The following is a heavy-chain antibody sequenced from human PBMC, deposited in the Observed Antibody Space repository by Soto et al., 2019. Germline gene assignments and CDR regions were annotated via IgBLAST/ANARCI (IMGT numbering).Heavy chain of an antibody. J-gene: IGHJ6*02. D-gene: IGHD2-15*01. CDR3: ARSGGGSSNGMDV. Sequence: QVQLQESGPGLVKPSETLSLTCTVSGASISSYYWSWIRQPPGKGLEWIGYIYYSGTTNHNPSLKSRGAISVDTSKNQFSLRLSSVTAADTAVYYCARSGGGSSNGMDVWGQGTTVIVSS. CDR1: GASISSYY. CDR2: IYYSGTT. V-gene: IGHV4-59*08.